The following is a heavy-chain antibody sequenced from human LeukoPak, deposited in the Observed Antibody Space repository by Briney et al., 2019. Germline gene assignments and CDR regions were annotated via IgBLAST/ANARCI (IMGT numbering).Heavy chain of an antibody. J-gene: IGHJ4*02. CDR2: IYHSGST. V-gene: IGHV4-38-2*02. D-gene: IGHD5-24*01. CDR3: ARDDGWIQFEC. Sequence: SETLSLTCTVSGYSISSGYYWGWIRQPPGKGLEWIGSIYHSGSTYYNPSLKSRVTISVDASKNQFSLKLSSVTAADTAVYYCARDDGWIQFECWGQGTLVTVSS. CDR1: GYSISSGYY.